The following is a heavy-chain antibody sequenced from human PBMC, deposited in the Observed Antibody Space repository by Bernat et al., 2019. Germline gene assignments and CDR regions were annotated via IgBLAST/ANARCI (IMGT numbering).Heavy chain of an antibody. V-gene: IGHV4-4*02. CDR2: IYHSGST. CDR3: ARGHGDYVWGSYRYTQPYFDY. CDR1: GGSISSSNW. D-gene: IGHD3-16*02. J-gene: IGHJ4*02. Sequence: QVQLQESGPGLVKPSGTLSLTCAVSGGSISSSNWWSWVRQPPGKGLEWIGEIYHSGSTNYNPSLKSRVTISVDKSKNQFSLKLSSVTAADTAVYYCARGHGDYVWGSYRYTQPYFDYWGQGTLVTVSS.